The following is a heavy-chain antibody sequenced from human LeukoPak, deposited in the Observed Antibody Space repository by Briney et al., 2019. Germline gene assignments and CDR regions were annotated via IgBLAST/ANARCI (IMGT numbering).Heavy chain of an antibody. CDR3: ARGRSGYSYVHDAFDI. Sequence: PSETLSLTCTVSGASISSYYWSWIRQPPGKGLEWIGYIYYSGGTNYNPSLKSRVTISVDTSKNQFSLKLSSVTAADTAVYYCARGRSGYSYVHDAFDIWGQGTMVTVSS. V-gene: IGHV4-59*01. CDR2: IYYSGGT. J-gene: IGHJ3*02. CDR1: GASISSYY. D-gene: IGHD5-18*01.